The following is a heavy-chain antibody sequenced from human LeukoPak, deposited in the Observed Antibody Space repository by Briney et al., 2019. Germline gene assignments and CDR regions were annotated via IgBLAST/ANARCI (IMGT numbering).Heavy chain of an antibody. Sequence: ASVKVSCKASGYTFTSYGISWVRQAPGQGLEWMGWISAYNGNANYAQKIQGRVTMTTDTSTSTAYMELRSLRSDDTAVYYCARDMASGSYGAFDIWGQGTMVTVSS. CDR1: GYTFTSYG. J-gene: IGHJ3*02. V-gene: IGHV1-18*01. CDR3: ARDMASGSYGAFDI. D-gene: IGHD1-26*01. CDR2: ISAYNGNA.